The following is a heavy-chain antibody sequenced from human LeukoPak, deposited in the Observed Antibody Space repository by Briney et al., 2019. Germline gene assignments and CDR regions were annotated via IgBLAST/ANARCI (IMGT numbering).Heavy chain of an antibody. CDR1: GFTFSSYS. J-gene: IGHJ4*02. CDR3: AIYCTNGVCYTEDFDY. D-gene: IGHD2-8*01. Sequence: PGGSLRLSCAASGFTFSSYSMNWGRPAPGEGLEWVSSISSSSSYIYYADSVKGRFTISRDNAKNSLYLQMNSLRAEDTAVYYCAIYCTNGVCYTEDFDYWGQGTLVTVSS. V-gene: IGHV3-21*01. CDR2: ISSSSSYI.